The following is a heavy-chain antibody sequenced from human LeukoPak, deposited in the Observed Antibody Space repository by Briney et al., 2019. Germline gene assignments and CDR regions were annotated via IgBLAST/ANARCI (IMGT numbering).Heavy chain of an antibody. Sequence: PGGSLRLSCAASGFTFSSYAMNWVRQAPGKGLEWVSAISGSGGSTYYADSVKGRFTISRDNSKNTLYLQMNSLRAEDTAVYYCAKASAMIVVVSKHFDYGGQGTLVTVSS. CDR3: AKASAMIVVVSKHFDY. J-gene: IGHJ4*02. CDR2: ISGSGGST. CDR1: GFTFSSYA. D-gene: IGHD3-22*01. V-gene: IGHV3-23*01.